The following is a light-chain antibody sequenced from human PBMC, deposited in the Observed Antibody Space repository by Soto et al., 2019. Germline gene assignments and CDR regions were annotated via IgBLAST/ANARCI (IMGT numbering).Light chain of an antibody. J-gene: IGKJ2*01. CDR2: DAS. CDR1: QSVSSSS. V-gene: IGKV3-20*01. CDR3: QQYVSSPPYT. Sequence: EIVLTQSPGTLSLSPGERVTLSCRASQSVSSSSLAWFQQKPGQAPRLLIYDASRRPTGIPDRFSGSGSGTDFTLTISRLEPEDFAVYYCQQYVSSPPYTFGQGTKLEIK.